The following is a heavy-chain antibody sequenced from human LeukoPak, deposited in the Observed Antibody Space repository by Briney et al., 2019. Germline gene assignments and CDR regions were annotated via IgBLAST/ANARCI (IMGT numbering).Heavy chain of an antibody. CDR1: GFTLSSNA. Sequence: GGSLSLYCTASGFTLSSNAMLWVRQAPGKGLEGVAVTSYDGTTKYYADSVKGRFTISRDNSENTLYLQMNSLRPDDTAVYYCVTEVRRPYFDSWGQGTLVTVSS. D-gene: IGHD4-17*01. CDR2: TSYDGTTK. J-gene: IGHJ4*02. V-gene: IGHV3-30*01. CDR3: VTEVRRPYFDS.